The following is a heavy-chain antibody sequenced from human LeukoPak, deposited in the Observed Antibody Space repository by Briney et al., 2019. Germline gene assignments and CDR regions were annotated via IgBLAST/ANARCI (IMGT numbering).Heavy chain of an antibody. J-gene: IGHJ4*02. Sequence: GGSLRLSCAASGFTFSNYGMHWVRQAPGKGLEWVAVISYDGSNKYYADSVKGRFTISRDNSKNTLYLQMNSLRAEDTAVYYCAKAHSSGWYYFDYWGQGTLVTVSS. V-gene: IGHV3-30*18. CDR1: GFTFSNYG. CDR2: ISYDGSNK. CDR3: AKAHSSGWYYFDY. D-gene: IGHD6-19*01.